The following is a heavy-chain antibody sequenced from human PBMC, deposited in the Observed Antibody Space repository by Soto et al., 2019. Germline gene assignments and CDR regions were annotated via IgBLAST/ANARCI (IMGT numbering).Heavy chain of an antibody. J-gene: IGHJ6*02. CDR2: IYYSGST. V-gene: IGHV4-31*03. CDR3: ARGEKGITIFGVVSPYGMDV. D-gene: IGHD3-3*01. CDR1: GGSISSGGYY. Sequence: SETLSLTCTVSGGSISSGGYYWSWIRQHPGKGLEWIGYIYYSGSTYYNPSLKSRVTISVDTSKNQFSLRLSSVTAADTAVYYCARGEKGITIFGVVSPYGMDVWGQGTTVTVSS.